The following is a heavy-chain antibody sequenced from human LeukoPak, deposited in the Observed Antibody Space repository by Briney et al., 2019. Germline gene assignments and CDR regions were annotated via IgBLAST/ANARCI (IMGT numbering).Heavy chain of an antibody. J-gene: IGHJ6*02. V-gene: IGHV1-18*01. CDR1: GYTFTSYG. CDR2: ISAYNGNT. CDR3: ARAISVSRYYYYYGMDV. Sequence: ASVKVSCKASGYTFTSYGISWVRQAPGQGIEWMGWISAYNGNTNYAQKLQGRVTMTTDTSTSTAYMELRSLRSDDTAVYYCARAISVSRYYYYYGMDVWGQGTTVTVSS. D-gene: IGHD5/OR15-5a*01.